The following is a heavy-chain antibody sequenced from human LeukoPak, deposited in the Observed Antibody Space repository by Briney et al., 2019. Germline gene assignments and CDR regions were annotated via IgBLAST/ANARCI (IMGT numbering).Heavy chain of an antibody. J-gene: IGHJ4*02. CDR3: ARVRLWTNRYFDY. Sequence: NPSETLSLTCAVYGGSFSGYYWSWIRQPPGKGLEWIGEINHSGSTNYNPSLKSRVTILVDTSKNQFSLKLTSVTAADTAVYYCARVRLWTNRYFDYWGQGTLVTVSS. CDR2: INHSGST. D-gene: IGHD4/OR15-4a*01. CDR1: GGSFSGYY. V-gene: IGHV4-34*01.